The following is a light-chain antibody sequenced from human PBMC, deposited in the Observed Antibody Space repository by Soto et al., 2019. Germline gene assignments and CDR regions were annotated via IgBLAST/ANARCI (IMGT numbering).Light chain of an antibody. CDR1: QSVSSN. J-gene: IGKJ1*01. V-gene: IGKV3-15*01. CDR3: QQYNNWPLT. Sequence: EIGMTQSPATLSVSPGERVTLSCRASQSVSSNLAWYQQKPGLAHRVLIYGASTRATGIPARFSGSGSGTEFTLNISSLQSEDFAVYYCQQYNNWPLTFGQGTKVEI. CDR2: GAS.